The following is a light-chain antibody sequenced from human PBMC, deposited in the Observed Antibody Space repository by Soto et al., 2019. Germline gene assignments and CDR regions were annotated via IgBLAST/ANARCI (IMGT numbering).Light chain of an antibody. CDR3: QQYGSSRFT. CDR1: QSISSNY. CDR2: GAS. J-gene: IGKJ3*01. Sequence: EIVLTQSPGTLSLSPGERATLSCRASQSISSNYLAWYQQKPGQAPRLLVYGASSRATGIPDRFSGSGSGTDLPLTISRLEPEDFAVYYCQQYGSSRFTFGPGTKVDFK. V-gene: IGKV3-20*01.